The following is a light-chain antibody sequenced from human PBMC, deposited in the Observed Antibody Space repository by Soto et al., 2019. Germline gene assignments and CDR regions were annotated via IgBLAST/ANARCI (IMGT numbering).Light chain of an antibody. V-gene: IGKV3-20*01. J-gene: IGKJ1*01. CDR3: QQFGTSPKT. CDR1: QSVSSSY. Sequence: EIVSTQSPGTLSLSPGERVTLSCRASQSVSSSYLAWYQQKPGQAPRLLIYGASSRATGIPDRFSGSGSGTDFTLTISRLEPEDFAVYYCQQFGTSPKTFGQGTKVEIK. CDR2: GAS.